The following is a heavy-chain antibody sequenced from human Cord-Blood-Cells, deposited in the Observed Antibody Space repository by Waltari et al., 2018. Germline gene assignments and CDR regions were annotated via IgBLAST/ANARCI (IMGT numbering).Heavy chain of an antibody. CDR3: ARDQTGMDV. V-gene: IGHV3-30-3*01. J-gene: IGHJ6*02. CDR2: ISYDGSNK. Sequence: QVQLVESGGGVVQPGRSLRLSCAASGFTFSSYAMHWVRQAPGKGLEWVVVISYDGSNKYYADSVKGRFTISRDNSKNTLYLQMNSLRAEDTAVYYCARDQTGMDVWGQGTTVTVSS. CDR1: GFTFSSYA.